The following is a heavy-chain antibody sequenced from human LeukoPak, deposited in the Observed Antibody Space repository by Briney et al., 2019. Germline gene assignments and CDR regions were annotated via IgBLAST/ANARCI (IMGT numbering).Heavy chain of an antibody. V-gene: IGHV4-34*01. D-gene: IGHD4-17*01. Sequence: SETLSLTCAVYGGSFSGYYWSWIRQPPGKGLEWVGEINHSGSTNYNPSLKSRVTISVDTSKNQFSLKLSSVTAADTAVYYCARGLDYGDYQYYFDYWGQGTLVTVSS. J-gene: IGHJ4*02. CDR2: INHSGST. CDR3: ARGLDYGDYQYYFDY. CDR1: GGSFSGYY.